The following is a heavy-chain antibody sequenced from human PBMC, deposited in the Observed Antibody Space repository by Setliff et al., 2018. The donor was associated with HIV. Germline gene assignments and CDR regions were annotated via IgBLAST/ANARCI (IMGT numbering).Heavy chain of an antibody. J-gene: IGHJ5*02. D-gene: IGHD2-8*01. CDR3: ARDAPTVYANGWFDP. Sequence: SETLSLTCTVSGGSISNSRYYWSWIRQPPGKGLEWIGSIYYSGSTYYNPSLKSRVTISVDTSKNQFSLKLSSATAADAAVYYCARDAPTVYANGWFDPWGQGTLVTVSS. CDR1: GGSISNSRYY. CDR2: IYYSGST. V-gene: IGHV4-39*02.